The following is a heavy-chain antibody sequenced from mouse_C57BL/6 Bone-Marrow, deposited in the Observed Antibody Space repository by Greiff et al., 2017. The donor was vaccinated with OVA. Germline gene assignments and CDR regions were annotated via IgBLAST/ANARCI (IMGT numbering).Heavy chain of an antibody. CDR2: INPNNGGT. D-gene: IGHD1-1*01. Sequence: EVQLVESGPELVKPGASVKIPCKASGYTFTDYNMDWVKQSHGKSLEWIGDINPNNGGTIYNQKFKGKATLTVDKSSSTAYMELRSLTSEDTAVYYCERRLRWYFDVWGTGTTVTVSS. CDR1: GYTFTDYN. V-gene: IGHV1-18*01. J-gene: IGHJ1*03. CDR3: ERRLRWYFDV.